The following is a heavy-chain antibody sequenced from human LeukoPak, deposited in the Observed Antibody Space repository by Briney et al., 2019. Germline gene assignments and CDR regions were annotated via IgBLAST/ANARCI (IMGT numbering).Heavy chain of an antibody. Sequence: SETLSLTCTVSGGSISSSSYYWGWIRQPPGKGLEWIGSIYYSGSTYYNPSLKSRVTISVDTSKNQFSLKLSSVTAVDTAVYYCARVADFWNYWGQGTLVTVSS. CDR2: IYYSGST. CDR3: ARVADFWNY. CDR1: GGSISSSSYY. D-gene: IGHD3/OR15-3a*01. J-gene: IGHJ4*02. V-gene: IGHV4-39*07.